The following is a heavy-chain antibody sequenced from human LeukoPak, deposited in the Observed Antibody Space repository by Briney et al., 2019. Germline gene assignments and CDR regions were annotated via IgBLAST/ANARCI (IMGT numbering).Heavy chain of an antibody. CDR3: AREGRFYGSGSYSYYYYYYGMDV. D-gene: IGHD3-10*01. Sequence: PGGSLRLSCAASGFTFSSYDMHWVRQATGKGLEWVSAIGTAGDTYYPGSVKGRFTISRENAKNSLYLQMNSLRAGDTAVYYCAREGRFYGSGSYSYYYYYYGMDVWGQGTTVTVS. CDR1: GFTFSSYD. V-gene: IGHV3-13*04. CDR2: IGTAGDT. J-gene: IGHJ6*02.